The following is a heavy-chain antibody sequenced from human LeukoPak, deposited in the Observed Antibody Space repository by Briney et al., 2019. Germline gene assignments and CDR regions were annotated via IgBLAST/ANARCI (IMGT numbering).Heavy chain of an antibody. V-gene: IGHV3-7*05. CDR1: EFTFSSYW. J-gene: IGHJ4*02. CDR3: ARIDFWSGYSYFDY. CDR2: IKPDGSET. Sequence: GGSLRLSCAASEFTFSSYWMGWVRQAPGKGLEWVANIKPDGSETYYVDSVKGRCTISRDNAKNSLYLQMNSLRAEDTAVYYCARIDFWSGYSYFDYWSQGTLVTVSS. D-gene: IGHD3-3*01.